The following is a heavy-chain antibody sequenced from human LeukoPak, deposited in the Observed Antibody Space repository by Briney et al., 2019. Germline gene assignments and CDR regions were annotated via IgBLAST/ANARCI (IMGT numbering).Heavy chain of an antibody. J-gene: IGHJ4*02. CDR3: AKGGRGNLFDY. CDR1: GFTFSSYA. CDR2: ISGSGGST. Sequence: GGSLRLSCAASGFTFSSYAMSWVRQAPGKGLEWVSSISGSGGSTYYADSVKGRFSISRDNSKNTLYLQMNSLRAEDTAVYYCAKGGRGNLFDYWGQGTLVTVSS. V-gene: IGHV3-23*01. D-gene: IGHD1-14*01.